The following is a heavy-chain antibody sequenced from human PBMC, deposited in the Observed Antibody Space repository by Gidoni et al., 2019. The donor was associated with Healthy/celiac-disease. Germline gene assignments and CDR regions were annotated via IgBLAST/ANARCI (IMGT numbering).Heavy chain of an antibody. J-gene: IGHJ6*04. CDR1: GFTFSSYA. V-gene: IGHV3-64D*08. Sequence: EVQLVESGGGLVQPGGSLRIACAASGFTFSSYAMHWVRQAPGKGLEYFSAISSNGGRTYYADSVKCRFTISRDNSKNTLYLQMSSLRAEDTAVYYCVKGGETRRYYYYGMDVWGKGTTVTVSS. D-gene: IGHD3-16*01. CDR2: ISSNGGRT. CDR3: VKGGETRRYYYYGMDV.